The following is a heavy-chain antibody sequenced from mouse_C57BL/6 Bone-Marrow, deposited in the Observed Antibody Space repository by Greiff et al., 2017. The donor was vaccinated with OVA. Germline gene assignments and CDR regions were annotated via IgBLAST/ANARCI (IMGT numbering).Heavy chain of an antibody. V-gene: IGHV7-1*01. J-gene: IGHJ3*01. CDR1: GFTFSDFY. D-gene: IGHD2-1*01. CDR3: ARDGGRIYYGNYWFAY. CDR2: SRNKANDYTT. Sequence: EVQLVESGGGLVQSGRSLRLSCATSGFTFSDFYMEWVRQAPGKGLEWIAASRNKANDYTTEYSASVKGRFIVSRDTSQSILYLQMNALRAEDTAIYYCARDGGRIYYGNYWFAYWGQGTLVTVSA.